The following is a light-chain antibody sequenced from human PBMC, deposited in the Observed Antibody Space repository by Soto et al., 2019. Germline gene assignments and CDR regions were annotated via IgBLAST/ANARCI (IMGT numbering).Light chain of an antibody. CDR2: DAS. Sequence: EIVMTQSPATLSVSPGERATLSCRASQSVSSGLAWYQQNPGQAPRLLIYDASTRATGIPARFSGSGSGTEFTLTISSLQSEDIAVYYCQQYNNWPLPTFGQGTLLEIK. J-gene: IGKJ5*01. V-gene: IGKV3-15*01. CDR3: QQYNNWPLPT. CDR1: QSVSSG.